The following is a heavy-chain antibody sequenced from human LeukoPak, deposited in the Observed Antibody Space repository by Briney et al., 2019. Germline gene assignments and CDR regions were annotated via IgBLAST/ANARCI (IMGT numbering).Heavy chain of an antibody. CDR2: IRYDGSNK. J-gene: IGHJ2*01. V-gene: IGHV3-30*02. CDR3: AVKQGHSWSYGPAWYFDL. D-gene: IGHD1-26*01. CDR1: GFTFSSYG. Sequence: GGSLRLSCAASGFTFSSYGMHWVRQAPGKGLEWVPFIRYDGSNKYYADSVKGRFTISRDNSKNTLYLQMNSLRAEDTAVYYCAVKQGHSWSYGPAWYFDLWGRGTLVTVSS.